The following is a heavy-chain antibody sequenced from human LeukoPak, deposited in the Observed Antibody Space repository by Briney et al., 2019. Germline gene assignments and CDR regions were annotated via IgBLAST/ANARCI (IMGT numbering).Heavy chain of an antibody. CDR2: IKSKTDGGTV. Sequence: GGSLRLSCAASGLTFTNAWMSWVRQAPGKGLEWVGRIKSKTDGGTVDYAPPVKGRFTISRDDSRNTLSLEMNFLKTEDTAVYYCTTDPGNYEIFWGQGTLVSVAS. CDR3: TTDPGNYEIF. D-gene: IGHD4-11*01. V-gene: IGHV3-15*01. CDR1: GLTFTNAW. J-gene: IGHJ4*02.